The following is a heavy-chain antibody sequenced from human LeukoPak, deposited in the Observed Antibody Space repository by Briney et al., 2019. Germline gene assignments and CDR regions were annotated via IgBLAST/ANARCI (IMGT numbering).Heavy chain of an antibody. CDR3: ARFPNTAMVMGLEYYYYGMDV. J-gene: IGHJ6*02. V-gene: IGHV1-46*01. D-gene: IGHD5-18*01. Sequence: SYAQKFQGRVTMTRDTSTSTVYMELSSLRSEDTAVYYCARFPNTAMVMGLEYYYYGMDVWGQGTTVTVSS.